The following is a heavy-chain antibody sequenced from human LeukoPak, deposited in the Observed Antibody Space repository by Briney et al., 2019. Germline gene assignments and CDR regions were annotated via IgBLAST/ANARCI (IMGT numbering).Heavy chain of an antibody. Sequence: SETLSLTCAVYGGSFSGYSWNWIRQPPGKGLEWIGEINQSGNYNPSLKSRVTISRDTSKMQFSLEVRSVTAADTAVYYCVGGTYYGGDYWGQGTLVTVSS. CDR1: GGSFSGYS. D-gene: IGHD1-26*01. J-gene: IGHJ4*02. CDR2: INQSG. V-gene: IGHV4-34*01. CDR3: VGGTYYGGDY.